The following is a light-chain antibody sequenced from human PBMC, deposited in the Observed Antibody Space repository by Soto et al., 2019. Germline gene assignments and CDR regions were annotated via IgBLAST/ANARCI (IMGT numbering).Light chain of an antibody. J-gene: IGLJ1*01. CDR1: SSDVGSYNL. Sequence: QSVLTQPASVSGSPGQSITISCTGTSSDVGSYNLVSWYQHHPGKAPKLIIYEVSNRPSGVSNRFSGSKSGNTASLTISGLQAEDEADYYCSSYTSSSTLLYVFGTGTKVTVL. CDR2: EVS. CDR3: SSYTSSSTLLYV. V-gene: IGLV2-14*02.